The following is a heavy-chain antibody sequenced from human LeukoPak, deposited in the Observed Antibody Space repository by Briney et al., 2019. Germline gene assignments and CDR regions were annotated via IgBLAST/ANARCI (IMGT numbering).Heavy chain of an antibody. CDR1: GGSISSCSYY. V-gene: IGHV4-61*02. Sequence: PSQTLSLTCTVSGGSISSCSYYWSWIRQPAGKGLEWIGRIYTSGRTNYNPSLKSRVTISVDTSKNQFSLKLSSVTAADTAVYYCARERYDQGDNWFDPWGQGTLVTVSS. D-gene: IGHD3-3*01. CDR2: IYTSGRT. J-gene: IGHJ5*02. CDR3: ARERYDQGDNWFDP.